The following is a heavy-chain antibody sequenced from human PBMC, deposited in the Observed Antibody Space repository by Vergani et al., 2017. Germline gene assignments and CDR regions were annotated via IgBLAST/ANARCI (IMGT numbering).Heavy chain of an antibody. J-gene: IGHJ6*03. D-gene: IGHD6-6*01. CDR2: INSDGSST. CDR1: GFTFSSSW. CDR3: ARAARPHYYDYYMDV. Sequence: EVQLVESGGGLVQPGGSLRLSCAASGFTFSSSWMHWVRQAPGKGLVWVSRINSDGSSTSYADSVKGRFTISRDNAKNTPNLQMNSLRAEDTAVYYCARAARPHYYDYYMDVWGKGTTVTVSS. V-gene: IGHV3-74*01.